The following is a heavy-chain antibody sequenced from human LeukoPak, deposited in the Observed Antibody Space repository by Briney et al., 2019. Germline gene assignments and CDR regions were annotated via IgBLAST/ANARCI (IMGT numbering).Heavy chain of an antibody. CDR2: ISYDGSNK. Sequence: GGSLRLSCAASGFTFSSYAMHWVRQAPGKGLEWVAVISYDGSNKYYADSVKGRFTISRDNSKNTLYLQMNSLRAEDTAVYYCARDMSDYAGHGQSGPFDYWGQGTLVTVSS. D-gene: IGHD3-16*01. CDR1: GFTFSSYA. V-gene: IGHV3-30*01. CDR3: ARDMSDYAGHGQSGPFDY. J-gene: IGHJ4*02.